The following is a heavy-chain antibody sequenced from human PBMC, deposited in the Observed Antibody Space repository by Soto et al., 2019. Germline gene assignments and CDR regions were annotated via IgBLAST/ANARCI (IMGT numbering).Heavy chain of an antibody. D-gene: IGHD2-2*01. J-gene: IGHJ3*02. CDR2: TYYRSKWYN. CDR3: ARKGDIVVVPSAMFEDAFDI. V-gene: IGHV6-1*01. CDR1: GDSVSSNSAA. Sequence: SQTLSLTCAISGDSVSSNSAAWNWIRQYPSRGLEWLGRTYYRSKWYNDYAVSVKSRITINPDTSKNQFSLQLNSVTPEDTAVYYCARKGDIVVVPSAMFEDAFDIWGQGTMVTVSS.